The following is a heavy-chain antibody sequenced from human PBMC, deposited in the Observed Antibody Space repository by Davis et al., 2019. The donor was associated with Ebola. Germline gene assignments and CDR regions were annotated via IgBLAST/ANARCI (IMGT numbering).Heavy chain of an antibody. Sequence: ASVKVSCKASGDNQYIHWVRQAPGQGLEWMGWINTNTGNPTYAQGFTGRFVFSLDTSVSTAYLQISSLKAEDTAVYYCARGRMLSDYWGQGTLVTVSS. V-gene: IGHV7-4-1*02. CDR1: GDNQY. J-gene: IGHJ4*02. CDR3: ARGRMLSDY. CDR2: INTNTGNP. D-gene: IGHD2-8*01.